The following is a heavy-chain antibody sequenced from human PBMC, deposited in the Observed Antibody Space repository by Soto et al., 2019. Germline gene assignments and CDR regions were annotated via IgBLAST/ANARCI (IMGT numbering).Heavy chain of an antibody. CDR2: IWADGSDK. CDR3: AGSWGTTRWPLDY. V-gene: IGHV3-33*01. Sequence: QVQLVESGGGMVQPGESLRLSCAASGFSFNTYGMHWVRQAPGKGLEWVAIIWADGSDKYYVDSVKGRFTISRDNSKETLYLQMNSLRVHDTAIYYCAGSWGTTRWPLDYWGQGTLVTVSS. CDR1: GFSFNTYG. D-gene: IGHD3-16*01. J-gene: IGHJ4*02.